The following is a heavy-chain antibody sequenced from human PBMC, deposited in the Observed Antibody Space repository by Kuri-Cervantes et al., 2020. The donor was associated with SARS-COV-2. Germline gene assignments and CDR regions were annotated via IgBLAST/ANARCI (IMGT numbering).Heavy chain of an antibody. V-gene: IGHV3-33*06. CDR3: AKDRLTVAGWGLPDPLYYFDY. D-gene: IGHD6-19*01. CDR1: GFTFSSYG. J-gene: IGHJ4*02. Sequence: GGSLRLSCAASGFTFSSYGMHWVRQAPGKGLEWVAVIWYDGSNKYYADSVKGRFTISRDNSKNTLYLQMNSLRAEDTAVYYCAKDRLTVAGWGLPDPLYYFDYWGQGALVTVSS. CDR2: IWYDGSNK.